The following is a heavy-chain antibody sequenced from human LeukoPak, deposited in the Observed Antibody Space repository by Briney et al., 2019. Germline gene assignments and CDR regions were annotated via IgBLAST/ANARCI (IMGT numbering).Heavy chain of an antibody. CDR1: GFTFSSYN. Sequence: GGSLRLPCAASGFTFSSYNMNWVRQAPGKGLEWVSSISSSNTYIYYADSMKGRFTISRDNAKNSLYLQMNSLRAEDTAVYYCARAKYYYDSSGYDYWGQGTLVTVSS. CDR2: ISSSNTYI. CDR3: ARAKYYYDSSGYDY. V-gene: IGHV3-21*01. J-gene: IGHJ4*02. D-gene: IGHD3-22*01.